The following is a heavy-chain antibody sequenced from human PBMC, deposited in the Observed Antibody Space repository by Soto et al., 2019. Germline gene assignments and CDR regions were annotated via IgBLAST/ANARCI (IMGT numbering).Heavy chain of an antibody. CDR3: ARELNQMRTNKHYYDNRDG. CDR2: ISNTAITD. D-gene: IGHD3-22*01. Sequence: QVQLVESGGDLVKPGGSLRLSCVASGFSFRDYSMTWMRQAPGGGLDFVAFISNTAITDYYADSVKGRFTISRDNAGNSVYLQMDSLRDEAAAVYYCARELNQMRTNKHYYDNRDGRGTGTTVTGSS. CDR1: GFSFRDYS. V-gene: IGHV3-11*01. J-gene: IGHJ6*04.